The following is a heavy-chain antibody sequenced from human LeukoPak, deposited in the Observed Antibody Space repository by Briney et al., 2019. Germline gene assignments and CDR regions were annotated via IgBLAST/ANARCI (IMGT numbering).Heavy chain of an antibody. D-gene: IGHD2-8*01. V-gene: IGHV4-34*01. CDR1: GGSFSGYY. CDR3: ARGRVLYYFDY. CDR2: INHSGST. Sequence: SETLSLTCAVYGGSFSGYYWSWIRQPPGKGLEWIGEINHSGSTNYNPSLKSRVTISVDTSKNQFSLKLSSVTAADTAVYYCARGRVLYYFDYWGQGTLDTVSS. J-gene: IGHJ4*02.